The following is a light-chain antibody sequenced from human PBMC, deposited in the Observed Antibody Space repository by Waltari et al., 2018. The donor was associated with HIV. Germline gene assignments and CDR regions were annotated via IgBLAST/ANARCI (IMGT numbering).Light chain of an antibody. J-gene: IGLJ1*01. CDR1: SSNIGAGFD. Sequence: QSVLPQPPSVSGAPGQRVTIPCSGNSSNIGAGFDAHWYQHLPGTAPKLPIYATTNRPSGVPDRFSGSKSGASASLAITGLQAEDEADYYCQSYDNSLTSYVFATGTRVTVL. CDR2: ATT. CDR3: QSYDNSLTSYV. V-gene: IGLV1-40*03.